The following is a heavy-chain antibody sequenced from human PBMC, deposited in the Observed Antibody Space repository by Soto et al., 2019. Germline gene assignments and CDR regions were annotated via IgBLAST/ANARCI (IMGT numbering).Heavy chain of an antibody. CDR3: ARLLGPAHFDS. V-gene: IGHV3-7*01. CDR1: GFTFSSYW. D-gene: IGHD2-2*01. J-gene: IGHJ4*02. CDR2: IKQDGSEK. Sequence: EVQLVESGGGLVQPGGSLRLSCAASGFTFSSYWMSWVRQAPGKGLEWVADIKQDGSEKNYMDSMKGRFTISRDNAENSLYLQMSSLRAEDTAVYYCARLLGPAHFDSWGQGTLVTVSS.